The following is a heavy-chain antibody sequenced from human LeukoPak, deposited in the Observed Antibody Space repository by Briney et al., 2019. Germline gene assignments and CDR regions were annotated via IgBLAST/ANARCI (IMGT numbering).Heavy chain of an antibody. CDR1: GFTFNSYA. CDR3: AKLFSPYYYGMDV. CDR2: ISGSGGST. Sequence: GGSLRLSCAASGFTFNSYAMSWVRQAPGKGLEWVSVISGSGGSTYYADSVKGRFTISRDNSKNTLYLQMNSLRAEDTAVYYCAKLFSPYYYGMDVWGQGTTVTVSS. J-gene: IGHJ6*02. D-gene: IGHD2/OR15-2a*01. V-gene: IGHV3-23*01.